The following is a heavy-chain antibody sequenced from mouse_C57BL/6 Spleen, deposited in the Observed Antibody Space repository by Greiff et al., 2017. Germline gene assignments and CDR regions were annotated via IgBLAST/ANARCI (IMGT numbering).Heavy chain of an antibody. CDR1: GYTFTDYY. J-gene: IGHJ4*01. D-gene: IGHD2-4*01. CDR2: INPYNGGT. CDR3: ARMCYDYDVLYYYAMDY. V-gene: IGHV1-19*01. Sequence: VQLQQSGPVLVKPGASVKMSCKASGYTFTDYYMNWVKQSHGKSLEWIGVINPYNGGTSYNQKFKGKATLTVDKSSSTAYMELNSLTSEDSAVYYCARMCYDYDVLYYYAMDYWGQGTSVTVSS.